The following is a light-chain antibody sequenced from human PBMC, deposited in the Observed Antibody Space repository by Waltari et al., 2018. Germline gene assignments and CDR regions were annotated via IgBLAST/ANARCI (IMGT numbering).Light chain of an antibody. J-gene: IGKJ4*01. CDR2: DAS. Sequence: EIVLTQSPAILSLSPGERATLPCRTSQSVGTYLAWYQQRPGQSPRLLIYDASYRATGIPARFSGSGSETDFTLTISSLQPEDFAVYYCQQRRNWPLTFGGGTRVEI. V-gene: IGKV3-11*01. CDR1: QSVGTY. CDR3: QQRRNWPLT.